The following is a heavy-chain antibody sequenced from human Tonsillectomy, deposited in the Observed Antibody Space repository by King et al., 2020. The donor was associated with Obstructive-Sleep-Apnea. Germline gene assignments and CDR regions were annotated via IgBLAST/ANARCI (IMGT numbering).Heavy chain of an antibody. Sequence: QLVQSGAEVKKPGASVKVSCKASGYTFTSYDINWVRQATGQGLEWMGWMNPNSGNTGYAQKFQGRVTMTRNTSISTAYMELSSLRSEDTAVYYCAGGFKYYYGSGSYYKFDPWGQGTLVTVSS. J-gene: IGHJ5*02. V-gene: IGHV1-8*01. CDR3: AGGFKYYYGSGSYYKFDP. D-gene: IGHD3-10*01. CDR2: MNPNSGNT. CDR1: GYTFTSYD.